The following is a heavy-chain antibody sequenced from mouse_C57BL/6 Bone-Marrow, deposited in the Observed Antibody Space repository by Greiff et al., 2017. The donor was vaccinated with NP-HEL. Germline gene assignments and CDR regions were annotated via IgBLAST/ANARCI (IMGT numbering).Heavy chain of an antibody. V-gene: IGHV2-2*01. D-gene: IGHD2-3*01. CDR2: IWSGGST. CDR1: GFSLTSYG. CDR3: ARPYDGYYGAMDY. Sequence: VKLMESGPGLVQPSQSLSITCTVSGFSLTSYGVHWVRQSPGKGLEWLGVIWSGGSTDYNAAFISRLSISKDNSKSQVFFKMNSLQADDTAIYYCARPYDGYYGAMDYWGQGTSVTVSS. J-gene: IGHJ4*01.